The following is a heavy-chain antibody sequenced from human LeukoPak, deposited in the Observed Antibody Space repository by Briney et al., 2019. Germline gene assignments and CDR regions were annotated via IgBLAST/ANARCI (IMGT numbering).Heavy chain of an antibody. CDR3: ARMVMQQLGPFRY. V-gene: IGHV3-7*01. D-gene: IGHD6-13*01. J-gene: IGHJ4*02. Sequence: GGSLRLSCAASGFTFSSYWMSWVRQAPGKGLEWVANIKQDGSEKYYVDSVKGRFTISRDNAKNSLYLQMNSLRAEDTAVYYCARMVMQQLGPFRYWGQGTLVTVSS. CDR2: IKQDGSEK. CDR1: GFTFSSYW.